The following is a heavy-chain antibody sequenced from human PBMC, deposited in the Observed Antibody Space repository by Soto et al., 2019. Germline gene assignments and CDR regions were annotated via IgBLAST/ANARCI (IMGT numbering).Heavy chain of an antibody. CDR2: IKSKTDGGTT. J-gene: IGHJ1*01. D-gene: IGHD6-6*01. CDR1: GFTFSNAW. Sequence: GGSLRLSWAASGFTFSNAWMSWVRQAPGKGLEWVGRIKSKTDGGTTDYAAHVKGRFTISRDDSKNTLYLQMNSLKTDVTAFYYCTPRLTAATEEHFQHWGQGTLVTVSS. CDR3: TPRLTAATEEHFQH. V-gene: IGHV3-15*01.